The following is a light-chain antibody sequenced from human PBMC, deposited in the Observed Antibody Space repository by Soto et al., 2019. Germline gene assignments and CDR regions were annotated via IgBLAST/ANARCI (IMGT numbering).Light chain of an antibody. V-gene: IGKV1-5*03. CDR2: VVS. CDR1: HSINGR. Sequence: IQMTQSPSTLSASVGDRVTITCRASHSINGRLSWYQQKPGRAPKLLIYVVSSLESGVPSRFSGSGSGTEFTLTISSLQHDDFATYYCQQYGSYPRTFGQGTKVEIK. J-gene: IGKJ1*01. CDR3: QQYGSYPRT.